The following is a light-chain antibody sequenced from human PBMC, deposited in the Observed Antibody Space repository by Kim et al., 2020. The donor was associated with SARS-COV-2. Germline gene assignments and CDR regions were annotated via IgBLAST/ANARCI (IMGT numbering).Light chain of an antibody. V-gene: IGKV1-5*01. CDR3: QQYNTYPFT. J-gene: IGKJ2*01. CDR1: ESISSR. CDR2: DAS. Sequence: DIQMTQSPSTLSASVGDRVTITCRASESISSRLAWYEQKPEKAPKLLIYDASSLESVVPSRFSGSGSGTDFTLTITSLQPDDFATYYCQQYNTYPFTFGQGTKLEIK.